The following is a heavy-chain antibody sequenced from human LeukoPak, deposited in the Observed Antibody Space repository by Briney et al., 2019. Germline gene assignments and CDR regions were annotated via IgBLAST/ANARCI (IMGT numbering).Heavy chain of an antibody. CDR2: IYHGGST. Sequence: PSETLSLTCAVSGYSISSGYYWGWIRQPPGKGLEWIGSIYHGGSTYYNPSLKSRVTISVDTSKNQFSLKLSSVTAADTAVYYCAGRPGYGSGSPYYYYGIDVWGKGTTVTVSS. D-gene: IGHD3-10*01. CDR1: GYSISSGYY. CDR3: AGRPGYGSGSPYYYYGIDV. V-gene: IGHV4-38-2*01. J-gene: IGHJ6*04.